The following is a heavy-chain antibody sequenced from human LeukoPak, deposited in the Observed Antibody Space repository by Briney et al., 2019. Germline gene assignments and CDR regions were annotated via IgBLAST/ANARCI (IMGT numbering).Heavy chain of an antibody. Sequence: SETLSLTCTVSGYSISSGYFWGWIRQPLGKGLEWIGDILHSGATFYNPSLKSRVTMSVDTSKNQFFLELNSVTAADTAVYYCLRDDYNNHRPNSWGQGTLVTVS. D-gene: IGHD4-11*01. V-gene: IGHV4-38-2*02. CDR3: LRDDYNNHRPNS. CDR1: GYSISSGYF. CDR2: ILHSGAT. J-gene: IGHJ4*02.